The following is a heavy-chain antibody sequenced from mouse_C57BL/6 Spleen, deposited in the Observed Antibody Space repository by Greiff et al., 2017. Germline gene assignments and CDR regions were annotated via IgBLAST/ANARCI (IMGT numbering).Heavy chain of an antibody. CDR3: ARWDTTVEDWYFDG. D-gene: IGHD1-1*01. Sequence: VQLQQSGAELVKPGASVKISCKASGYAFSSYWMNWVKQRPGKGLEWIGQIYPGDGDTNYNGKFKGKATLTADKSSSTAYMQLSSLTSEDSAVYFGARWDTTVEDWYFDGWGTGTTVTVSS. J-gene: IGHJ1*03. V-gene: IGHV1-80*01. CDR2: IYPGDGDT. CDR1: GYAFSSYW.